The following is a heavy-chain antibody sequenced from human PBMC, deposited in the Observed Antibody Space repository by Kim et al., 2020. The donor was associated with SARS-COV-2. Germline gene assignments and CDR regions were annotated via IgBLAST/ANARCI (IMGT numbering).Heavy chain of an antibody. J-gene: IGHJ4*02. CDR3: ARGWGVTGTIVDK. CDR1: GGSMSGYY. Sequence: SETLSLTCSLSGGSMSGYYWTWIRQSPGKGLEWIAYVYSSGSYAYNPSLGGRVSMSLDASKNQFSLEMSSVTADDTAVYYCARGWGVTGTIVDKWGQGTLVTVSS. D-gene: IGHD1-7*01. V-gene: IGHV4-4*08. CDR2: VYSSGSY.